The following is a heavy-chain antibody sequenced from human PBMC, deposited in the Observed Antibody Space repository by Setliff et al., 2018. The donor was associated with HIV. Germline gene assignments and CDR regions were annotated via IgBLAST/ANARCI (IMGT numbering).Heavy chain of an antibody. CDR1: GGSIINYF. CDR3: ARSPGVDTNMAFDY. J-gene: IGHJ4*02. CDR2: IYYSGST. D-gene: IGHD5-18*01. V-gene: IGHV4-59*01. Sequence: SLTCSVTGGSIINYFWGWIRMPPGKGLEWVGYIYYSGSTDYNPSLKSRVTISVDTSKNQASLKLNSVTAADTAVYYCARSPGVDTNMAFDYWGQGTLVTSPQ.